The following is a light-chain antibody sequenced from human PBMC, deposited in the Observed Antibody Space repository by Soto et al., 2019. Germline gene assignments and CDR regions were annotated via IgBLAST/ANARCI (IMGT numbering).Light chain of an antibody. CDR2: DVS. V-gene: IGLV2-14*01. Sequence: QSALTQPASVSGSPGQSITISCTGTSSDVGGYNYVSWYQQHPGKAPKLMIYDVSNRPSGVSNRFSGSKSGNTASLTISGLQXXXXXXYYCSSYTSSSTRVFGGGTKVTVL. CDR1: SSDVGGYNY. CDR3: SSYTSSSTRV. J-gene: IGLJ2*01.